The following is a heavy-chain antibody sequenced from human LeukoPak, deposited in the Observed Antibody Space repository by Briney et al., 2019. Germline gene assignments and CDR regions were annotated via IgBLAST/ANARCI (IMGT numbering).Heavy chain of an antibody. CDR2: INPNSGGA. J-gene: IGHJ4*02. Sequence: ASVKVSCKASGYTFTGYYMHWVRQAPRQGLEWMGWINPNSGGANYAQKFQGRVTMTRDTSISTAYMELSRLRSDDTAAYYCARDRGSIAAAGSINYWGQGTLVTVSS. CDR1: GYTFTGYY. D-gene: IGHD6-13*01. V-gene: IGHV1-2*02. CDR3: ARDRGSIAAAGSINY.